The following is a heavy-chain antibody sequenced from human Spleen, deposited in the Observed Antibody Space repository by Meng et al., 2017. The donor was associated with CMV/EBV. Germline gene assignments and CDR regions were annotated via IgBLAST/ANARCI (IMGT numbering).Heavy chain of an antibody. CDR2: IWYDGSNK. V-gene: IGHV3-33*01. D-gene: IGHD2-2*01. Sequence: LSLTCAASGFTFSSYGMHWVRQAPGKGLEWVAVIWYDGSNKYYADSVKGRFTISRDNAKNTLYLQMNSLRAEDTAVYYCARDLEYCSSTSCYSRTRGHWGQGTLVTVSS. J-gene: IGHJ4*02. CDR3: ARDLEYCSSTSCYSRTRGH. CDR1: GFTFSSYG.